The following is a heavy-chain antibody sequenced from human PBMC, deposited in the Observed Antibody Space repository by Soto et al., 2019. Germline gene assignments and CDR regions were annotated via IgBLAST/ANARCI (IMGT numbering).Heavy chain of an antibody. CDR2: IWYDGSNK. CDR3: ARKGGSVSPGNWFDS. D-gene: IGHD6-19*01. J-gene: IGHJ5*01. CDR1: GFTFSNYG. V-gene: IGHV3-33*01. Sequence: GGSLRLSCAASGFTFSNYGMHWVRQAPGKGLEWVAVIWYDGSNKYYADSVQGRFTISRDNSKNTLYLQIDGLRTEDTALYYCARKGGSVSPGNWFDSWGQGTLVTVSS.